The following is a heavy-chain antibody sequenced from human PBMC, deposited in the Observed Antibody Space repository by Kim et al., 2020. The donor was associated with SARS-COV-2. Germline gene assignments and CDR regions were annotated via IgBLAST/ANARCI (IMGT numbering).Heavy chain of an antibody. J-gene: IGHJ4*02. D-gene: IGHD6-19*01. V-gene: IGHV3-23*03. CDR2: IYSGDSST. Sequence: GGSLRLSCAASGFTFSIYAMSWVRQAPGKGLEWVSVIYSGDSSTYYADSVKGRFTISRDNSKNTLYLQMNSLRAEDTAVYYCAKSSVASADFDYWGQGTLVTAS. CDR3: AKSSVASADFDY. CDR1: GFTFSIYA.